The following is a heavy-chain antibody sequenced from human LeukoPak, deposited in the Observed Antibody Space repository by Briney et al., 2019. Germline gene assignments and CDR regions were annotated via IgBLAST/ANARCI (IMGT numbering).Heavy chain of an antibody. CDR3: ARDVQYDSSGYTFHF. CDR2: INSDGSST. J-gene: IGHJ4*02. CDR1: GFTFSSYW. D-gene: IGHD3-22*01. Sequence: PGGALRLSFAASGFTFSSYWMHWLRQAPGKGLVGVSRINSDGSSTTYADSVKGRFTISRDNAKNTLYLQMNSLRVEETAVYYCARDVQYDSSGYTFHFWGQGILVTVSS. V-gene: IGHV3-74*01.